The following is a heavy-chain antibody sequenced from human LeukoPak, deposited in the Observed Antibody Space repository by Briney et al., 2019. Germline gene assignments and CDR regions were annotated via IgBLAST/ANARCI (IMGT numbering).Heavy chain of an antibody. D-gene: IGHD3-9*01. Sequence: GGSLRLSCAASGFTFSSYAMSWDRQAPGKGLEWVSAISGSGGSTYYADSVKGRFTISRDNSKNTLYLQMNSLRAEDTAVYYCAKHVLRYFDWSHFDYWGQGTLVTVSS. V-gene: IGHV3-23*01. CDR2: ISGSGGST. J-gene: IGHJ4*02. CDR3: AKHVLRYFDWSHFDY. CDR1: GFTFSSYA.